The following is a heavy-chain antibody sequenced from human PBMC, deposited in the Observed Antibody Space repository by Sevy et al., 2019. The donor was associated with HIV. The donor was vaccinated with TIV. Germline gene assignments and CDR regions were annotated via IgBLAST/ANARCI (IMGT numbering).Heavy chain of an antibody. J-gene: IGHJ4*02. V-gene: IGHV3-30-3*01. CDR1: GFTFSSYA. CDR3: ARGAKQWLVGGMIDY. D-gene: IGHD6-19*01. CDR2: ISYDGSNK. Sequence: GGSLRLSCAASGFTFSSYAMHWVRQAPGKGLEWVAVISYDGSNKYYADSVKGQFTISRDNSKNTLYLQMNSLRAEDTAVYYCARGAKQWLVGGMIDYWGQGTLVTVSS.